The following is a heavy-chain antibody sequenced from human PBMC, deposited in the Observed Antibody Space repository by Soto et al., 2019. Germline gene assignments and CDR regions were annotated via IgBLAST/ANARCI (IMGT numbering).Heavy chain of an antibody. V-gene: IGHV4-39*01. CDR1: GGSISSSSYY. CDR2: IYYSGST. D-gene: IGHD6-13*01. Sequence: SETLSLTCTVSGGSISSSSYYWGWIRQPPGKGLEWIGSIYYSGSTYYNPSLKSRVTISVDTSKNQFSLKLSSVTAADTAVYYCARHGFGSSYYYYGMDVWGQGTTVTVSS. J-gene: IGHJ6*02. CDR3: ARHGFGSSYYYYGMDV.